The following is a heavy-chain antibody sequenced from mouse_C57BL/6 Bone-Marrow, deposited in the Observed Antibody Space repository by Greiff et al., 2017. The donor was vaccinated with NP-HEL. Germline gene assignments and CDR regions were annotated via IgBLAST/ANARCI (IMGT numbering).Heavy chain of an antibody. CDR1: GYSITSDY. CDR2: ISYSGST. V-gene: IGHV3-8*01. CDR3: ARSYYYGSRGDWYFDV. Sequence: EVQGVESGPGLAKPSQTLSLTCSVTGYSITSDYWNWIRKFPGNKLEYMGYISYSGSTYYNPSLKSRISITRDTSKNQYYLQLNSVTTEDTATYYCARSYYYGSRGDWYFDVWGTGTTVTVSS. D-gene: IGHD1-1*01. J-gene: IGHJ1*03.